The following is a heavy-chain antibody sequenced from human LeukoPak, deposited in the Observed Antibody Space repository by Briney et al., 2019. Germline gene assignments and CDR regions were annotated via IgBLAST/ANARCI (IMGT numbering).Heavy chain of an antibody. CDR3: AQGGYPGVVITV. CDR1: GFTFSTHA. V-gene: IGHV3-23*01. D-gene: IGHD3-3*01. J-gene: IGHJ6*02. Sequence: SGGSLRLSCTASGFTFSTHAMTWVRQFPGKVLEWVSVISGSGGATHYADSVKGRFTISRDNSKNTVFLQMDSLRAEDTAVYYCAQGGYPGVVITVWGQGTTVTVS. CDR2: ISGSGGAT.